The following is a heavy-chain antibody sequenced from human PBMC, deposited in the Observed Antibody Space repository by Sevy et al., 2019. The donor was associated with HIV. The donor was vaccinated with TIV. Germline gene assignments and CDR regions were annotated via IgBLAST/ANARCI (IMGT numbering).Heavy chain of an antibody. J-gene: IGHJ4*02. CDR3: VRDGLASATDFDY. D-gene: IGHD2-15*01. Sequence: GGSLRLSCVASGFTFSSYSMNWVRQAPGKGLEWVSYISSISSTKNYADSVKGRFSLSRDNAKNSLYLQMDSLRAEDTAVYYCVRDGLASATDFDYWGQGTLVTVSS. CDR2: ISSISSTK. V-gene: IGHV3-48*04. CDR1: GFTFSSYS.